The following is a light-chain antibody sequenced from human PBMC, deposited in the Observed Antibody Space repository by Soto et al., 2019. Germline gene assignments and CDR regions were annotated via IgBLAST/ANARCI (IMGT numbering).Light chain of an antibody. J-gene: IGLJ2*01. CDR2: EVS. CDR3: SSYTSSNTLV. Sequence: QSVLTQPASVSGSPGQSITISCTGTSSDVGGYNYVSWYQQHPGKAPKLMIYEVSNRPSGVSNRFSGSQSGNTASLTISGLQAEDEADYYCSSYTSSNTLVFGGGTKVTVL. V-gene: IGLV2-14*01. CDR1: SSDVGGYNY.